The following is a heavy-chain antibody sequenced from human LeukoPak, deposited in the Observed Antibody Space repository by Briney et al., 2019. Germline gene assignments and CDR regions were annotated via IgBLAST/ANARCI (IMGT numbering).Heavy chain of an antibody. Sequence: PSETLSLTCTVSSDSFSNYHWSWLRQPTGKGLEWIGYVSSGGRTSYSPSLKSRVTISVDTSKNQFSLNLSSVTAADTAVYYCARVGRGDHTWGSYSCDHWGQGTLVSVSS. J-gene: IGHJ4*02. V-gene: IGHV4-59*01. CDR2: VSSGGRT. D-gene: IGHD3-16*01. CDR3: ARVGRGDHTWGSYSCDH. CDR1: SDSFSNYH.